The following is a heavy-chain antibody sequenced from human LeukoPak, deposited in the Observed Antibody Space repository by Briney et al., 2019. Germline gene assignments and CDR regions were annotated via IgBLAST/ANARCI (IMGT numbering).Heavy chain of an antibody. CDR2: ISSSSSSI. Sequence: GGSLRISCAASGFPFSSYNMNWVRQAPGKGLEWVSYISSSSSSIFYADSVKGRFTISRDNAMNSLYLQMNSLRAEDTAVYYCVRDPLGGHFDYWGQGTLVTVSS. J-gene: IGHJ4*02. CDR1: GFPFSSYN. CDR3: VRDPLGGHFDY. V-gene: IGHV3-21*06.